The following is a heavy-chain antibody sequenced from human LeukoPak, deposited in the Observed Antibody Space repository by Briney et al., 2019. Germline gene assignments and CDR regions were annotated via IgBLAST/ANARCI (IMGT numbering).Heavy chain of an antibody. Sequence: SETLSLTCTVSGGSISSGSYYWIWIRQPAGKGLEWIGRIYTSGSTNYNPSLKSRVTISVDTSKNQFSLKLSSVTAADTAVYYCARGFHTDSGNWFDPWGQGTLVTVSS. J-gene: IGHJ5*02. CDR2: IYTSGST. CDR1: GGSISSGSYY. V-gene: IGHV4-61*02. CDR3: ARGFHTDSGNWFDP. D-gene: IGHD1-26*01.